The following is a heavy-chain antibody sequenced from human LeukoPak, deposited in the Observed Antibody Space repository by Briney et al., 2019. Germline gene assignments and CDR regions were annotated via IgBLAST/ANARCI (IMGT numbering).Heavy chain of an antibody. V-gene: IGHV3-23*01. CDR2: ITGNGDTT. J-gene: IGHJ4*02. Sequence: PGASLGLFCAASGFIFRHYAMRWVREAPGKGLEGVSAITGNGDTTYYADSVKGRFTISRDNSKNTLYVEMNTLRAEDTAVYYCAKWGDYDILTGNYVSDFWGKGTLVTVSS. CDR3: AKWGDYDILTGNYVSDF. D-gene: IGHD3-9*01. CDR1: GFIFRHYA.